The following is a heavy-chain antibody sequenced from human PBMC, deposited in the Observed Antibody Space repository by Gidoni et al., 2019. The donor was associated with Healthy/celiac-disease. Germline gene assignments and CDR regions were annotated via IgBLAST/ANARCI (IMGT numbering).Heavy chain of an antibody. D-gene: IGHD2-2*01. CDR1: GVTFSSNA. V-gene: IGHV1-69*01. J-gene: IGHJ4*02. CDR2: IIPIFGTA. Sequence: QVQLVQSGAEVKKPGSSVKVSCKASGVTFSSNAISWVRQAPGQGLEWMGGIIPIFGTANYAQKFQGRVTITADESASTAYMELSSLRSEDTALYYCARGYCSSTSCPFDYWGQGTLVTVSS. CDR3: ARGYCSSTSCPFDY.